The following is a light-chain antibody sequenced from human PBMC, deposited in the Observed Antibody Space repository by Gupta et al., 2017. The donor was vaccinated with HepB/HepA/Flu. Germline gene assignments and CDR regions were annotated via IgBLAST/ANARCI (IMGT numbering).Light chain of an antibody. V-gene: IGLV2-14*03. CDR1: SSDIGDYSH. Sequence: QSALTQPASVSGPPGQSITISCSGASSDIGDYSHVSWFQHHPGKGPKLIIYAVHNRPSGVSYRFSGSKSGTTASLTISGLQADDEATYYCSSFSRVSTVLFGGGTKRTVL. CDR2: AVH. CDR3: SSFSRVSTVL. J-gene: IGLJ2*01.